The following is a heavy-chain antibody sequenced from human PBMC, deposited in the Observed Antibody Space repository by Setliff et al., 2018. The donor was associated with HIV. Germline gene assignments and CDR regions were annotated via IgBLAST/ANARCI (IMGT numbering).Heavy chain of an antibody. J-gene: IGHJ1*01. CDR3: ARGPYAEYFQH. V-gene: IGHV4-34*01. Sequence: SETLSLTCAVYGGSFSGYYWSWIRQPPGKGLEWIGEINHSGSTNYNPSLTSRVTISVDTSKNQFSLKLSSVTAADTAVFYCARGPYAEYFQHWGQGTLVTVSS. CDR2: INHSGST. CDR1: GGSFSGYY.